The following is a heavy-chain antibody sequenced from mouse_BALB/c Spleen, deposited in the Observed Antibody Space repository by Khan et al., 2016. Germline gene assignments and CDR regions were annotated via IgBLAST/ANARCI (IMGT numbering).Heavy chain of an antibody. V-gene: IGHV5-6*01. CDR2: ISSGGSYT. Sequence: EVELEEPGGDLVKPGGSLKLSCAASGFTFSRYGMSLVRQTPDKRLEWVATISSGGSYTHPPDNVQGRFTISRENAKHTLYLQMSSLKYEVTAMYFCARHWDSCVLADWGQGTRVTVSA. CDR1: GFTFSRYG. J-gene: IGHJ3*01. CDR3: ARHWDSCVLAD. D-gene: IGHD1-1*01.